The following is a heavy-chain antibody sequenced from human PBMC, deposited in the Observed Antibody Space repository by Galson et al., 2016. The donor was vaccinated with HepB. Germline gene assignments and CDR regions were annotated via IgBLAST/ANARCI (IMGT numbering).Heavy chain of an antibody. CDR1: GLTFSRFW. D-gene: IGHD4-17*01. V-gene: IGHV3-7*05. CDR3: ARDMTKVTTSGPDDLIYHYYGMDV. Sequence: SLRLSCAVSGLTFSRFWMSWVRQAPGGGLEWVANIKQDGSVKFYVDSVKGRFTISRDNDRNSLHVQMNSLRAEDTAVYYCARDMTKVTTSGPDDLIYHYYGMDVWGQGTTVTVSS. CDR2: IKQDGSVK. J-gene: IGHJ6*02.